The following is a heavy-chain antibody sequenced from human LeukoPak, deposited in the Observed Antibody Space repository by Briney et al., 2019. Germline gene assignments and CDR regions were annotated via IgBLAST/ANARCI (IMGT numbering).Heavy chain of an antibody. D-gene: IGHD1-26*01. J-gene: IGHJ4*02. CDR1: GYTFTSYD. Sequence: ASVNVSFKASGYTFTSYDINWVRQATGQGLEWMGWMNPNSGNTGYAQKFQGRVTMTRNTSISTAYMELSSLRSEDTAVYYCATNMGGSYYVDYWGQGTLVTVSS. CDR2: MNPNSGNT. V-gene: IGHV1-8*01. CDR3: ATNMGGSYYVDY.